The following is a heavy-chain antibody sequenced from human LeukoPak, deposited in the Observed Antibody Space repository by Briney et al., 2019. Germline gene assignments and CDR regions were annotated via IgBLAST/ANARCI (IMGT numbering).Heavy chain of an antibody. Sequence: ASVKVSCSFSGFTITSYGIHWVQQSPGQGLEWMGWINPGNGSPSYAKKFQGRFTMTRDMSTTTAYMELSSLRSEDTAVYYCARDLYCSSTSCYLPDYWGQGTLVTVSS. CDR2: INPGNGSP. V-gene: IGHV1-38-4*01. CDR1: GFTITSYG. D-gene: IGHD2-2*01. J-gene: IGHJ4*02. CDR3: ARDLYCSSTSCYLPDY.